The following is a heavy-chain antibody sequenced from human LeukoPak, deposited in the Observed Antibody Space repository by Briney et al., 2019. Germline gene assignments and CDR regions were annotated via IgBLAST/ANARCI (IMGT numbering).Heavy chain of an antibody. CDR1: GFTFSSYS. J-gene: IGHJ3*01. V-gene: IGHV3-23*01. Sequence: GGSLRLSCAASGFTFSSYSMSWVRQAPGKGLEWVSLISCSGGGTYYADSVKGRFTISRDSAKNSLYLQMNSLRDEDTAVYYCARDHGFAFDVWGQGTMVTVSS. CDR3: ARDHGFAFDV. D-gene: IGHD2-2*03. CDR2: ISCSGGGT.